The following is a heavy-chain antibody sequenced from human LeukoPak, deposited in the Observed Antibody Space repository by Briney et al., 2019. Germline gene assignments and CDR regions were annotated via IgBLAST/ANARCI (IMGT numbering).Heavy chain of an antibody. CDR2: VNWSGDST. CDR3: ARDQLLHRNWFDA. D-gene: IGHD3-22*01. CDR1: GFTFIDYG. V-gene: IGHV3-20*04. J-gene: IGHJ5*02. Sequence: GGSLRLSCAASGFTFIDYGMNWVRQAPGKGPEWLCDVNWSGDSTGYADSVKGRFTISRDNSKNSLYLQMNSLRVEDTALYYCARDQLLHRNWFDAWGQGTLVTVSS.